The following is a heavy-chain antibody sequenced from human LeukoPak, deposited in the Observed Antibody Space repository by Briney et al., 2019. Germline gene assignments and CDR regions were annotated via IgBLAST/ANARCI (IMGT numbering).Heavy chain of an antibody. CDR3: ARDARPYCSGGTCYFLY. J-gene: IGHJ4*02. Sequence: GGSLRLSCAASGFTFSSYSMNWVRQAPGKGLEWVSYISSSSSTIYYADSVKGRFTISRDNAKSSLYLQMNSLRDEDTAVYYCARDARPYCSGGTCYFLYWGQGTLVTVSS. CDR2: ISSSSSTI. V-gene: IGHV3-48*02. D-gene: IGHD2-15*01. CDR1: GFTFSSYS.